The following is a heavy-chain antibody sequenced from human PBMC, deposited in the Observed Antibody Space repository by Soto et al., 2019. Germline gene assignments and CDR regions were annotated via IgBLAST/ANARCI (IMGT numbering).Heavy chain of an antibody. CDR1: NGSMDGRDHY. CDR3: ARIYWLRDSSGYHHPFDY. V-gene: IGHV4-30-4*01. Sequence: NPWETLSLTCTVSNGSMDGRDHYWSWIRQSPGRGLEWIGHFYHSGSTYYNPSLRSRASISNDLSKNQFFLKLSSVTGADTAVYFCARIYWLRDSSGYHHPFDYWGQGTLVTVSS. D-gene: IGHD3-22*01. CDR2: FYHSGST. J-gene: IGHJ4*02.